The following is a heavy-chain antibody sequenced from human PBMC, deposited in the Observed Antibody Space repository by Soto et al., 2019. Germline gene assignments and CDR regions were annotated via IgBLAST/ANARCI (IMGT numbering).Heavy chain of an antibody. V-gene: IGHV4-30-4*01. D-gene: IGHD1-26*01. J-gene: IGHJ5*02. Sequence: PSETLSLTCTVSGGSISSGDYYWSWIRQPPGKGLEWIGYIYYSGSTYYNPSLKSRVTISVDTSKNQFSLKLSSVTAADTAVYYCARVEGELGVSSWFDPWGQGTLVTVSS. CDR1: GGSISSGDYY. CDR3: ARVEGELGVSSWFDP. CDR2: IYYSGST.